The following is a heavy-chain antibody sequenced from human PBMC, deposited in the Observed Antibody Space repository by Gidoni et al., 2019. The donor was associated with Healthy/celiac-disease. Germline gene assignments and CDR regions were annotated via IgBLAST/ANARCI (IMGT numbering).Heavy chain of an antibody. CDR2: INHSGST. D-gene: IGHD3-10*01. J-gene: IGHJ4*02. Sequence: QVQLQQWGAGLLKPSEPLSLTCAVYGGSFSGYYWSWIRQPPGKGLEWIGEINHSGSTNYNPSLKIRVTISVDTSKNQVSLKLSSVTAADTAVYYCARGGGRDGSGRYYNTYWCQGTLVTVSS. V-gene: IGHV4-34*01. CDR3: ARGGGRDGSGRYYNTY. CDR1: GGSFSGYY.